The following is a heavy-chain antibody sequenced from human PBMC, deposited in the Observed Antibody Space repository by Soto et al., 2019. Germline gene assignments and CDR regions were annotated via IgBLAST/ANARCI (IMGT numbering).Heavy chain of an antibody. V-gene: IGHV3-21*01. D-gene: IGHD2-2*01. CDR1: GFTFSSYS. J-gene: IGHJ3*02. Sequence: GGSLRLSCAASGFTFSSYSMNWVRQAPGKGLEWVSSISSSSSYIYYVDSVKGRFTISRDNAKNSLYLQMNSLRAEDTAVYYCARGLGYCSSTSCYAGDDAFDIWGQGTMVTVSS. CDR3: ARGLGYCSSTSCYAGDDAFDI. CDR2: ISSSSSYI.